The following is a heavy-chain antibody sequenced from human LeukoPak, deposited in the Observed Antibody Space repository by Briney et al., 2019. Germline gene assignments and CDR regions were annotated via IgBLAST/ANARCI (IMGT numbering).Heavy chain of an antibody. CDR3: ARRYYYDSSGYLRYYFDY. V-gene: IGHV4-34*01. CDR1: GGSFSGYY. J-gene: IGHJ4*02. Sequence: SETLSLTCAVYGGSFSGYYWSWIRQPPGKGLEWIGEINHSGSTNYNPSLKSRVTISVDTSKNRFSLKLSSVTAADTAVYYCARRYYYDSSGYLRYYFDYWGQGTLVTVSS. D-gene: IGHD3-22*01. CDR2: INHSGST.